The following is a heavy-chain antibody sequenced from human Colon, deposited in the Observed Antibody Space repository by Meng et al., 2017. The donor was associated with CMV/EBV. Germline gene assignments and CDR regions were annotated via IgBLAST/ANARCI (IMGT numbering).Heavy chain of an antibody. V-gene: IGHV3-23*01. CDR3: AKADYYDGSGYYFDY. D-gene: IGHD3-22*01. CDR1: GFTFSANA. J-gene: IGHJ4*02. Sequence: GFTFSANAMSWVRQAPGKGLEWVSSISGTGGNTYYADSVKGRFTISRDDSHNTLFLHMNSLRAEDTAVYYCAKADYYDGSGYYFDYWGQGTLVTVSS. CDR2: ISGTGGNT.